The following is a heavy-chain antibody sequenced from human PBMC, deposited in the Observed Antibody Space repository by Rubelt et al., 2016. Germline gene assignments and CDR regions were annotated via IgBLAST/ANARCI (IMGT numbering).Heavy chain of an antibody. CDR2: VFHSGSS. J-gene: IGHJ4*02. V-gene: IGHV4-59*01. CDR1: GGSIRSYY. CDR3: AGHYCSGGNCYYFNY. D-gene: IGHD2-15*01. Sequence: QVQLQESGPGLVKPSETLSLTCSVSGGSIRSYYWSWIRQPPGKGLEWIGYVFHSGSSNSNPSLKSRVTISADTSKNQFSLVLSSVTAADTAVYYCAGHYCSGGNCYYFNYWGQETLVTVSS.